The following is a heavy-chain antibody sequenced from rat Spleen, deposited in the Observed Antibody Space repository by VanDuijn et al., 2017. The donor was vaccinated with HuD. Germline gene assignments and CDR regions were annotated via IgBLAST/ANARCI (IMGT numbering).Heavy chain of an antibody. CDR1: GFTFSNYG. V-gene: IGHV5-29*01. D-gene: IGHD1-9*01. Sequence: EVQLVESGGGLVQPGRSLKLSCAASGFTFSNYGMAWVRQTPTKGLEWVATISYDGSSTYYRDSVKGRFTISRDNAKSTLYLQMDSLRSEDTATYYCARQGTYYGYWGQGVMVTVSS. J-gene: IGHJ2*01. CDR3: ARQGTYYGY. CDR2: ISYDGSST.